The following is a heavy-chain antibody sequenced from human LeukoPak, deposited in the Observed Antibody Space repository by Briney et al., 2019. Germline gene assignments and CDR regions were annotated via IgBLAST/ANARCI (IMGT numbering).Heavy chain of an antibody. CDR2: INWNSGSI. CDR1: GFTFDDYA. J-gene: IGHJ4*02. Sequence: GGSLRLSCAASGFTFDDYAMHWVRQAPGKGLEWVSGINWNSGSIDYADSVKGRFTMSRDNANNSLYLQMNSLRAEDTAMYYCAKDGSTSGLQRHFHYWGQGTLVTVSS. V-gene: IGHV3-9*01. D-gene: IGHD3-10*01. CDR3: AKDGSTSGLQRHFHY.